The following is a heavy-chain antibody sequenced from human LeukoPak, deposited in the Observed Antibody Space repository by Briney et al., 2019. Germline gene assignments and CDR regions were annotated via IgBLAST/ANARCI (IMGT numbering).Heavy chain of an antibody. CDR1: GGSISSYY. CDR2: IYTSGST. Sequence: NPSETLSLTCTVSGGSISSYYWSWIRQPPGKGLEWIGYIYTSGSTNYNPSLKSRVTISIDTSQNQFSLKLSSVTAADTAVYYCARRTSSSWVFDYRGQGTLVTVSS. V-gene: IGHV4-4*09. CDR3: ARRTSSSWVFDY. J-gene: IGHJ4*02. D-gene: IGHD6-13*01.